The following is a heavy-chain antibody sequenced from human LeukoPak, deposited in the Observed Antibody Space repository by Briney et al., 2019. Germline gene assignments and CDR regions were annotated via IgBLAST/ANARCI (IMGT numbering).Heavy chain of an antibody. Sequence: SETLSLTCTVSGGSISSGGYYWSWIRQHPGKGLEWIGYIYYSGSTYYNPSLKSRVTISVDTSKNQFSLKLSSVTAADTAVYYCATKRTGYDFIFWGQGTLVTVSS. V-gene: IGHV4-31*03. D-gene: IGHD5-12*01. CDR3: ATKRTGYDFIF. CDR1: GGSISSGGYY. CDR2: IYYSGST. J-gene: IGHJ4*02.